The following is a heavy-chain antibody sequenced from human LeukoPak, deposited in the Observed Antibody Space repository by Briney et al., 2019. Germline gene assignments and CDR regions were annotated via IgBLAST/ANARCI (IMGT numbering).Heavy chain of an antibody. Sequence: GGSLRLSCAASGLSVSSNHMSWVRQAPGKGLEWVSVIYRDGSSYYAESVKGRFTISRDNSKNTLYIQMNSLRAEDTAVYYCARSFYDILIGYYQYFDYWGQGTLVTVSS. D-gene: IGHD3-9*01. CDR3: ARSFYDILIGYYQYFDY. CDR1: GLSVSSNH. J-gene: IGHJ4*02. CDR2: IYRDGSS. V-gene: IGHV3-66*01.